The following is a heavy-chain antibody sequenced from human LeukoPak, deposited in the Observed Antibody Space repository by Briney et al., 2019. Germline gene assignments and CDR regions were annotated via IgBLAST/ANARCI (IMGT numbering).Heavy chain of an antibody. Sequence: GGSLRLSCAASGFTFSSYSMNWVRQAPGKGLEWVSSISSSSSYIYYADSVKGRFTISRDNAKNSLYLQMNSLRAEDTAVYYCARVYSSSWYYFDYWGQGTLVTVSS. J-gene: IGHJ4*02. CDR3: ARVYSSSWYYFDY. D-gene: IGHD6-13*01. CDR1: GFTFSSYS. V-gene: IGHV3-21*01. CDR2: ISSSSSYI.